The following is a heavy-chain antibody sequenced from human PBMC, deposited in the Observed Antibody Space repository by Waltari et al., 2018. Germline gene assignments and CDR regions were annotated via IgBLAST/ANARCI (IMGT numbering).Heavy chain of an antibody. CDR2: IIPTFGTA. V-gene: IGHV1-69*01. J-gene: IGHJ6*02. D-gene: IGHD3-10*01. CDR3: ARSPGRGYGSGSYLRMDV. Sequence: QVQLVQSGAEVKKPGSSVKVSCKASGGTFSSYAISWVRQAPGQGLEWMGGIIPTFGTANYAKKFQGRVTITADESTSTAYMGLSSLRSEDTAVYYCARSPGRGYGSGSYLRMDVWGQGTTVTVSS. CDR1: GGTFSSYA.